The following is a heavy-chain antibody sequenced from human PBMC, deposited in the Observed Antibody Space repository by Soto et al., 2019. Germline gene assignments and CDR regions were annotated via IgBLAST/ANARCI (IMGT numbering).Heavy chain of an antibody. CDR3: AHKGGRGAALDV. V-gene: IGHV2-5*02. CDR1: GFSVSTSGVG. J-gene: IGHJ6*02. Sequence: QITLKESGPALVKPTQTLTLTCTFSGFSVSTSGVGVAWIRQPPGKALEWLALIYWDDDNRYSPFLQSRVTITKDTSKNQVVLTMTNMDPVDTATYYCAHKGGRGAALDVWGQGTPVTGSS. D-gene: IGHD2-15*01. CDR2: IYWDDDN.